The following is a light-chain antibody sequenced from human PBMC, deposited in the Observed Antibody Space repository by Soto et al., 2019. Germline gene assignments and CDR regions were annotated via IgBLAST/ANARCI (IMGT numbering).Light chain of an antibody. CDR1: QVISNY. Sequence: DIKMTQSPSSLSAAVGDRVTIACRASQVISNYLAWYQQKPGKVPKLLIYTASTLQSGVPSRVSGSGSGTDVTLTIRSLQHEDVETYYCQKYNSATLTFGVGTKVAI. CDR3: QKYNSATLT. J-gene: IGKJ4*01. V-gene: IGKV1-27*01. CDR2: TAS.